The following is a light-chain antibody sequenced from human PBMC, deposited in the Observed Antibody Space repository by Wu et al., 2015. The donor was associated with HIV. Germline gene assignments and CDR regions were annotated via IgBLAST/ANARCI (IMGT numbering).Light chain of an antibody. J-gene: IGKJ5*01. CDR1: QGISNY. V-gene: IGKV1-27*01. CDR2: AAS. CDR3: QQYGSYAIT. Sequence: DIQMTQSPSSLSASVGDRVTITCRSNQGISNYLAWYQQRPGSVPKLLIYAASTLQPGVPSRFSGSGSGTHFTLTINSLQPEXFATYYCQQYGSYAITFGQGTRLEIK.